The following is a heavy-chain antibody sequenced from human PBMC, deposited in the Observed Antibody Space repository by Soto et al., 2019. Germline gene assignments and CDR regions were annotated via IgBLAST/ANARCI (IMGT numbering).Heavy chain of an antibody. CDR3: ARGEGTAGSRQFDY. J-gene: IGHJ4*02. D-gene: IGHD6-13*01. Sequence: ASETLSLTCAVYGGSFSGYYWSWIRQPPGKGLEWIGEINHSGSTNYNPSLKSRVTISVDTSKNQFSLKLSSVTAADTAVYYCARGEGTAGSRQFDYWGQGTLVTVSS. V-gene: IGHV4-34*01. CDR2: INHSGST. CDR1: GGSFSGYY.